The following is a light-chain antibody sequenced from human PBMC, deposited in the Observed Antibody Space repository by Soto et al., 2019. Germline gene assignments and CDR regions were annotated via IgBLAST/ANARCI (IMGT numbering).Light chain of an antibody. J-gene: IGLJ3*02. V-gene: IGLV2-8*01. CDR2: DVI. Sequence: QSVLTQPPSASGSPGQSVTISCTGTSKDIGAYNFVSWYQRLPGKAPKLIIYDVINRPPGVPDRFTGSKSGNTASLTISGLQAEDEADYFCSSLTRSDTWVIGGGTKLTVL. CDR3: SSLTRSDTWV. CDR1: SKDIGAYNF.